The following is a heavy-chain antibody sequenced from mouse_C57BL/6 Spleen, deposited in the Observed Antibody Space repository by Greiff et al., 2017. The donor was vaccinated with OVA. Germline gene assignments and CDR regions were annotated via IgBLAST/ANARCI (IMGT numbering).Heavy chain of an antibody. D-gene: IGHD1-1*01. CDR3: ARVAYYGSSYDAMDY. CDR2: INPNNGGT. CDR1: GYTFTDYY. J-gene: IGHJ4*01. V-gene: IGHV1-26*01. Sequence: EVQLQQSGPELVKPGASVKISCKASGYTFTDYYMNWVKQSHGKSLEWIGDINPNNGGTSYNQKFKGKATLTVDKSSSTAYMELRSLTSEDSAVYYCARVAYYGSSYDAMDYWGKGTSVTVSS.